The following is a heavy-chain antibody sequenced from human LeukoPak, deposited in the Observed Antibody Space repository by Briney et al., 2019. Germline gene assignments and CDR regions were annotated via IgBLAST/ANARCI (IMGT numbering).Heavy chain of an antibody. CDR3: ARDLRIHDAFDI. J-gene: IGHJ3*02. V-gene: IGHV1-2*02. CDR2: INPNSGGK. D-gene: IGHD2/OR15-2a*01. CDR1: GYTFTGYY. Sequence: ASVKVSCKASGYTFTGYYMHWVRQAPGQGLEWMGWINPNSGGKNYAQKFQGRVTMTRDTSISTAYMELSRLRSDDTAVYYCARDLRIHDAFDIWGQGTMVTVSS.